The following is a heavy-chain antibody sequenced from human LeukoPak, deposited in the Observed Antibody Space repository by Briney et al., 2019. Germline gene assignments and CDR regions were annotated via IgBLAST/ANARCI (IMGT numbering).Heavy chain of an antibody. Sequence: ASVTVSCTASGYTFTGYYMHWVRQAPGQGLEWMGWINPNSGGTNYAQKFQGRVTMTRDTSISTAYMELSRLRSDDTAVYYCARVVADYFDYWGQGTLVTVSS. CDR2: INPNSGGT. D-gene: IGHD5-12*01. J-gene: IGHJ4*02. CDR1: GYTFTGYY. CDR3: ARVVADYFDY. V-gene: IGHV1-2*02.